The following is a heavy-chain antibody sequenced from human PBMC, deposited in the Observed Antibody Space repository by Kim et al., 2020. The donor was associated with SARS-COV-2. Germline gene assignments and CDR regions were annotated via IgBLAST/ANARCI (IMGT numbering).Heavy chain of an antibody. CDR1: GFTFNKYA. CDR3: ARAACSPSQTSY. D-gene: IGHD2-15*01. Sequence: GGSLRLSCATSGFTFNKYAMDWVRQAPGKGLEHVSAITAHGGSTYYSSSVKGRFTVSRDNSRDTLYLQMDSLRAEDTAMYYCARAACSPSQTSYWGQ. J-gene: IGHJ4*02. CDR2: ITAHGGST. V-gene: IGHV3-64*01.